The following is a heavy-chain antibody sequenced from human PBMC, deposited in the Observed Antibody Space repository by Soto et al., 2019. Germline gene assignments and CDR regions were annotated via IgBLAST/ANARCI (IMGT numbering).Heavy chain of an antibody. CDR3: AKRVPRPALYSAY. D-gene: IGHD2-2*01. CDR2: FGFDGYT. Sequence: GSLRLSCAASGFTFSNYAMSWVRQAPGKGLEWVSTFGFDGYTYYADSVRGRFTISRDNSKNTLYLQMNSLTAEDTAVYYCAKRVPRPALYSAYLAQGTLVPASS. CDR1: GFTFSNYA. V-gene: IGHV3-23*01. J-gene: IGHJ4*02.